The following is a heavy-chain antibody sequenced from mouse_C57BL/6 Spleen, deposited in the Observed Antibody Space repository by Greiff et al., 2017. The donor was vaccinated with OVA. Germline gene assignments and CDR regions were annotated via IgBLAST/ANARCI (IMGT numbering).Heavy chain of an antibody. V-gene: IGHV1-78*01. Sequence: QVQLQQSDAELVKPGASVKISCKVSGYTFTDHPIHWMKQRPEQGLEWIGYIYPRDGSTKYNEKFKGKATLTADKSSSTVYMQLNRLTSEDSEVYFCARDGYDYEGLAYWGQGTLVTVSA. CDR2: IYPRDGST. CDR1: GYTFTDHP. CDR3: ARDGYDYEGLAY. D-gene: IGHD2-4*01. J-gene: IGHJ3*01.